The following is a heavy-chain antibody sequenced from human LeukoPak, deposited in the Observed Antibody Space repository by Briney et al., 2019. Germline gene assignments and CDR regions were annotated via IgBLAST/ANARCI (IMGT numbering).Heavy chain of an antibody. Sequence: TSETLSLTCAVYGGSFSGYYWSWIRQPPGKGLEWIGEIYHSGSTNYNPSLKSRVTISVDTSKNQFSLELSSVTAADTAVYYCARGRQRRIDYWGQGTLVTVSS. CDR1: GGSFSGYY. CDR3: ARGRQRRIDY. D-gene: IGHD5-24*01. V-gene: IGHV4-34*01. CDR2: IYHSGST. J-gene: IGHJ4*02.